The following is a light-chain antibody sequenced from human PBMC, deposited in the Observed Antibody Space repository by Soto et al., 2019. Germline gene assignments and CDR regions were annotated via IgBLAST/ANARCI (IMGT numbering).Light chain of an antibody. Sequence: VVMTQSPLSLPVTLGQPASISCSSTHSLVYADGNTYLQWFQQRPGQSPRRIIYKISNRDSGVPDRFSGSGSGTDFTLQISRVEAEDVVVYYCMQGTHWPPTFVQGTKVDIK. CDR2: KIS. CDR1: HSLVYADGNTY. V-gene: IGKV2-30*01. J-gene: IGKJ1*01. CDR3: MQGTHWPPT.